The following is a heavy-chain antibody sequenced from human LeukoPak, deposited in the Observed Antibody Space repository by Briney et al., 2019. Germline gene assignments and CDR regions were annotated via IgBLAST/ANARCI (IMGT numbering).Heavy chain of an antibody. Sequence: GGSLRLSCTASGFTFSTNAMHWVRQAPGKGLEWVSGISYNASRKYSVDSVKGRFTISRDNSKNTLYLQMNTLRTEDTAVYYCGRESGTFSYLFACWGEGPLVTVSS. CDR2: ISYNASRK. CDR1: GFTFSTNA. CDR3: GRESGTFSYLFAC. V-gene: IGHV3-30-3*01. D-gene: IGHD1-1*01. J-gene: IGHJ4*02.